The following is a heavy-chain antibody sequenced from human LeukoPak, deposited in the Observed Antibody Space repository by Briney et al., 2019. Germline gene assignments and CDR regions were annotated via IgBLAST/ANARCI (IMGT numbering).Heavy chain of an antibody. CDR2: IYSGDRT. Sequence: TGGSLRLSCAASGFTVSSNYMSWVRQAPGKGLEWVSVIYSGDRTYYANSVKGRFTISRDNSKNTLFLQMNSLRAEDTAVYYCAREPPLRVDYWSQGTLVTVSS. V-gene: IGHV3-66*01. D-gene: IGHD2-15*01. J-gene: IGHJ4*02. CDR3: AREPPLRVDY. CDR1: GFTVSSNY.